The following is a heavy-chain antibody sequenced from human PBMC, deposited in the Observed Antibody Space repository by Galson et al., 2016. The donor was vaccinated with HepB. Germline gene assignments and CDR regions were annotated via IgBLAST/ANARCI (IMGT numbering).Heavy chain of an antibody. CDR2: IKDATSGWAT. CDR1: GLLPNTVW. J-gene: IGHJ4*02. Sequence: SLRLSCATAGLLPNTVWMSWVRQAPGKGLEWIGLIKDATSGWATDYAAPVQDRFIISRDVSQNTLFLQMNSLKTEDTAVYYCAVDVSWLGGGEFDYWDQGALVTVAS. D-gene: IGHD1-26*01. CDR3: AVDVSWLGGGEFDY. V-gene: IGHV3-15*01.